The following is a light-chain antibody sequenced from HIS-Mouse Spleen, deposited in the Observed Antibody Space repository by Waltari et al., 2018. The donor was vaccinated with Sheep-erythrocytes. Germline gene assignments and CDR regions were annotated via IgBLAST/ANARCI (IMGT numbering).Light chain of an antibody. J-gene: IGKJ2*01. V-gene: IGKV1-13*02. CDR1: QGISSA. CDR3: QQFNSHPMYT. Sequence: AIQLTQSPSYLSASVGDRVTITCRASQGISSALAWYQQKPGKTPKLLIYDASSLESGVPSRFSSRGSGTDFTLTISSLQPEYFATYYCQQFNSHPMYTFGQGTKLEIK. CDR2: DAS.